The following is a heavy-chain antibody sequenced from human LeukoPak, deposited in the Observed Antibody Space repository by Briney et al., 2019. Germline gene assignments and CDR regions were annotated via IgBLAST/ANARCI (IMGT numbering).Heavy chain of an antibody. Sequence: GGSLRLSCAASGFTVSSNYMSWVCQAPGKGLEWVSVIYSGGTTYYADSVKGRFTISRDNSKNTLYLQMNSLRAEDTAVYYCARGMDYYDSSGYYYPFDYWGQGTLVTVSS. D-gene: IGHD3-22*01. J-gene: IGHJ4*02. V-gene: IGHV3-66*01. CDR1: GFTVSSNY. CDR3: ARGMDYYDSSGYYYPFDY. CDR2: IYSGGTT.